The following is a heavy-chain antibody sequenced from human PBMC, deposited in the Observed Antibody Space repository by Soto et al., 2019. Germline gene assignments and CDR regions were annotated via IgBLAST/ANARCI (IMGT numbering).Heavy chain of an antibody. Sequence: TSETLSLTCTVSGGSISSSSYYWGWIRQPPGKGLERIGSIYYSGSTYYNPSLKSRVTISVDTSKNQFSLKLSSVTAADTAVYYCAVVVKGIAAAGTVPPGGRYYYYGMDVWGQGTTVTVSS. CDR2: IYYSGST. D-gene: IGHD6-13*01. CDR3: AVVVKGIAAAGTVPPGGRYYYYGMDV. J-gene: IGHJ6*02. CDR1: GGSISSSSYY. V-gene: IGHV4-39*01.